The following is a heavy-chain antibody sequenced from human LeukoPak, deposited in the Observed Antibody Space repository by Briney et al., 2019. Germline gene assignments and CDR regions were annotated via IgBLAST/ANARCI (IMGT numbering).Heavy chain of an antibody. V-gene: IGHV3-21*01. CDR3: ARSESPNRFFDY. CDR2: ISSSSSYI. Sequence: PGLSVTLPCAASGFSVSSYSMNWVRPAPRKGLEWVSSISSSSSYIYYADSVQGRFTISTDNAKNSLYLQINSLRAEDTAVYYCARSESPNRFFDYWGQGTQVTVSS. J-gene: IGHJ4*02. CDR1: GFSVSSYS.